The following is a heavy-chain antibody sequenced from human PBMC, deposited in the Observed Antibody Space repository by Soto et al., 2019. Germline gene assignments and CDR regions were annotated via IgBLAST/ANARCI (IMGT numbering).Heavy chain of an antibody. CDR3: ARDRLFPGDNDYGDYVFDY. V-gene: IGHV1-3*01. J-gene: IGHJ4*02. CDR1: GYTFTSYA. D-gene: IGHD4-17*01. CDR2: INAGNGNT. Sequence: ASVKVSCKASGYTFTSYAMHWVRQAPGQRLEWMGWINAGNGNTKYSQKFQGRVTITRDTSASTAYMELSSLRSEDTAVYYCARDRLFPGDNDYGDYVFDYWAQGTLVPVSS.